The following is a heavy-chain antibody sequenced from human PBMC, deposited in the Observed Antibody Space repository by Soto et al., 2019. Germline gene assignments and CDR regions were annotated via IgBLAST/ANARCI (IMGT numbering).Heavy chain of an antibody. CDR3: ARDLGYRTAGRCQRKGFDV. Sequence: EVQLVESGGGLVQPGGSLRLSCAASGFTFNTHAMHWVRQAPGKGLEYISTISSDGGTTYYADSMKGRFTTSRDNSKNTLFLQMGSLRAEDTAVYYCARDLGYRTAGRCQRKGFDVSGQGTMVTVSS. CDR2: ISSDGGTT. D-gene: IGHD2-15*01. CDR1: GFTFNTHA. J-gene: IGHJ3*01. V-gene: IGHV3-64*07.